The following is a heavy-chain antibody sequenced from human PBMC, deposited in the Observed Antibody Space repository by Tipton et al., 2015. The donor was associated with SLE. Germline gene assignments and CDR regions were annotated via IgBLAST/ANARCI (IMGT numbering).Heavy chain of an antibody. CDR3: AQERAGTTTTRKVYFDP. Sequence: TLSLTCTVSGGSITTNSYYWSWIRQPPGKGLEWIGYIYYSGSTNYNPSLKSRVTISVDTSKNQFSLKLSSVTAADTAVYFCAQERAGTTTTRKVYFDPWGQGTLVTVS. D-gene: IGHD1-7*01. V-gene: IGHV4-61*01. CDR1: GGSITTNSYY. J-gene: IGHJ5*01. CDR2: IYYSGST.